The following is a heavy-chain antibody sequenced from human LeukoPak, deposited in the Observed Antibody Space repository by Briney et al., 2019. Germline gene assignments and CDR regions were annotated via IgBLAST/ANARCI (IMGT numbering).Heavy chain of an antibody. CDR3: ARDGGKGY. CDR2: VKKDASEK. J-gene: IGHJ4*02. Sequence: SGGSLRLSCAASGFTFSNNWMTWVRQAPGKGLEWVASVKKDASEKYYVDSVKGRFTISRDNAKNSLYLQMNSLRVEDTAVYYCARDGGKGYWGQGTLVAVSS. V-gene: IGHV3-7*01. CDR1: GFTFSNNW. D-gene: IGHD4-23*01.